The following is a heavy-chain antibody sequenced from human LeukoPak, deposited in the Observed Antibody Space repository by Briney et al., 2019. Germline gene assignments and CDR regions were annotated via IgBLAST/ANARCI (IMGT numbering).Heavy chain of an antibody. CDR1: GGSISSYY. Sequence: SETLSLTCTVSGGSISSYYWSWLRQPPGKGLEWIGYIYYSGSTNYNPSLKSRVTISVDTSKNQFSLKLSSVTAADTAVYYCARVSSDYYDSSGYYDYWGQGTLVTVSS. J-gene: IGHJ4*02. V-gene: IGHV4-59*01. D-gene: IGHD3-22*01. CDR3: ARVSSDYYDSSGYYDY. CDR2: IYYSGST.